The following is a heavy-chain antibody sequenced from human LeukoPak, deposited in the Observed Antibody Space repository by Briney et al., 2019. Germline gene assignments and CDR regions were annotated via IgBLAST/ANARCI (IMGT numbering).Heavy chain of an antibody. CDR1: GYSISSGYY. V-gene: IGHV4-38-2*02. CDR3: ARDSAGPLIPRYYYDSSGSRPFDY. J-gene: IGHJ4*02. Sequence: SETLSPTCTVSGYSISSGYYWGWIRQPPGKGLEWIGSIYHSGSTYYNPSLKSRVTISVDTSKNQFSLKLSSVTAADTAVYYCARDSAGPLIPRYYYDSSGSRPFDYWAREPWSPSPQ. CDR2: IYHSGST. D-gene: IGHD3-22*01.